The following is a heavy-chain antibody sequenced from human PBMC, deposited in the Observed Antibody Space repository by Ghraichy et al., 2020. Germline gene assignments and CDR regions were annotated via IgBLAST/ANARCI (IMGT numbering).Heavy chain of an antibody. CDR3: AKDYVPCSGGNCYLGFFQD. Sequence: GGSLRLSCVASGFTFNTHAMSWVRQAPGKGLEWVSIISGNSGSTYYADSAKGRFTISRDNYKNTLYLYMGSLRAEDTAVYYCAKDYVPCSGGNCYLGFFQDWGKGTLVTVSS. J-gene: IGHJ1*01. CDR1: GFTFNTHA. D-gene: IGHD2-15*01. V-gene: IGHV3-23*01. CDR2: ISGNSGST.